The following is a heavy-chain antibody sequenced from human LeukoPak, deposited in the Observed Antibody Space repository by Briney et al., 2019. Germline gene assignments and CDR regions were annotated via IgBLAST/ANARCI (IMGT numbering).Heavy chain of an antibody. V-gene: IGHV3-23*01. CDR1: GFTFGRSA. J-gene: IGHJ4*02. Sequence: GGSLRLSCEASGFTFGRSAMTWVRQTPGKGLEWFSSISSSGNTYYADSVKGRFTISRDNSKNLVNLQMNSLRAEDTAIYYCVKGRMSEDGLDFWGQGSLVTVSS. CDR3: VKGRMSEDGLDF. D-gene: IGHD5-24*01. CDR2: ISSSGNT.